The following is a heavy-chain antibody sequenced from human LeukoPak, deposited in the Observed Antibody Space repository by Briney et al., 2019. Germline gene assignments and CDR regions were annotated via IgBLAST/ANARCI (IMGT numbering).Heavy chain of an antibody. CDR1: GGSFSGYY. V-gene: IGHV4-34*01. D-gene: IGHD3-10*01. CDR2: INRGGST. CDR3: ARGRSSMVRGYYYYYMDV. Sequence: SETLSLTCAVYGGSFSGYYWSWMRQPPEKGLEWIGEINRGGSTNYNPSLKSRVSISLDTSKNQFSLKLSSVTAADTAVYYCARGRSSMVRGYYYYYMDVWGKGTTVTISS. J-gene: IGHJ6*03.